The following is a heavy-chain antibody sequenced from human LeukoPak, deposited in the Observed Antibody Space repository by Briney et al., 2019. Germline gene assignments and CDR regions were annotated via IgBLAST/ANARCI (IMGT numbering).Heavy chain of an antibody. CDR2: IYYSGST. Sequence: SEPLSLTCTVSGGSVSSGNYYWSWIRQPPGKGLEWIGYIYYSGSTNYNPSLKSRVTMSVDTSKNQFSLKLTSVTAADTAVYYCARRSGYSPNWFDPWGQGTLVTLSS. CDR1: GGSVSSGNYY. J-gene: IGHJ5*02. CDR3: ARRSGYSPNWFDP. D-gene: IGHD3-3*01. V-gene: IGHV4-61*01.